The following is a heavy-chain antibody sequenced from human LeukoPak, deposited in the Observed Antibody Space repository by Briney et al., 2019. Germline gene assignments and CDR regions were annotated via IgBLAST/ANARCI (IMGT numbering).Heavy chain of an antibody. D-gene: IGHD3-3*01. CDR1: GGTFSSYA. Sequence: ASVKVSCKASGGTFSSYAISWVRQAPGQGLEWMGGIIPILGTANYAQKFQGRVTITADESTGTAYMELSSLRSEDTAVYYCAREYDSYYYMDVWGKGTTVTVSS. V-gene: IGHV1-69*13. CDR3: AREYDSYYYMDV. CDR2: IIPILGTA. J-gene: IGHJ6*03.